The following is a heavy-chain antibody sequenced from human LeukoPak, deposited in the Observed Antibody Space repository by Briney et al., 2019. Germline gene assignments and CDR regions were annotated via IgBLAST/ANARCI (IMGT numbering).Heavy chain of an antibody. D-gene: IGHD3-9*01. CDR2: INPSGGST. CDR1: GYTFTSYY. V-gene: IGHV1-46*01. CDR3: ARESNLPTGYYDILTGHSLFDY. Sequence: ASVKVSCKASGYTFTSYYMHWVRQAPGQGLEWMGIINPSGGSTSYAQKFQGRVTMTRDTSTSTVYMELSSLRSEDTAVYYCARESNLPTGYYDILTGHSLFDYWGQGTLVTVSS. J-gene: IGHJ4*02.